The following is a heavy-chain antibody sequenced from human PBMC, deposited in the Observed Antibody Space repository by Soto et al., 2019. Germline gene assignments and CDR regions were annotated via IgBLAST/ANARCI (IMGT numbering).Heavy chain of an antibody. Sequence: GESLKISCKGSGYSFAGYWIGWVRQMPGKGLDWMGVIYPGDSDTRYSPAFQGQVSTSADKSIDTAYVQWSSLEASDTAMYYCARRPGISGAPDPFDIWGQGTMVTVSS. CDR2: IYPGDSDT. D-gene: IGHD1-20*01. J-gene: IGHJ3*02. CDR3: ARRPGISGAPDPFDI. CDR1: GYSFAGYW. V-gene: IGHV5-51*01.